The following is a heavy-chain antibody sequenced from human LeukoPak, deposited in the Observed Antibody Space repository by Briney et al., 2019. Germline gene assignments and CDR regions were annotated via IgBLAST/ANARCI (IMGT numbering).Heavy chain of an antibody. CDR3: AKGDSTSCCRGEVY. CDR2: VNTDGSST. D-gene: IGHD2-2*01. Sequence: GGSLRLSCAVSGFTLGSYWMHWVRQAPGQGLAWVSRVNTDGSSTTYAESVKGRFTISKDNAKNTLYLQMNSLRAEDTAVYYCAKGDSTSCCRGEVYWGQGTLVTVSS. CDR1: GFTLGSYW. J-gene: IGHJ4*02. V-gene: IGHV3-74*01.